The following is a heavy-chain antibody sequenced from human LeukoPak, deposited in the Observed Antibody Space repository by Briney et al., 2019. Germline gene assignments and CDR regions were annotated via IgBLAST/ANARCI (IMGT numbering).Heavy chain of an antibody. J-gene: IGHJ4*02. Sequence: PPETLSLTCTVSGGSISSYYWSWIRQPPGKGLEWIGYIYYSGSTNYNPSLKSRVTISVDTSKNQFSLKLSSVTAADTAVYYCARERSPLYFDYWGQGTPVTVSS. V-gene: IGHV4-59*01. CDR1: GGSISSYY. CDR3: ARERSPLYFDY. CDR2: IYYSGST.